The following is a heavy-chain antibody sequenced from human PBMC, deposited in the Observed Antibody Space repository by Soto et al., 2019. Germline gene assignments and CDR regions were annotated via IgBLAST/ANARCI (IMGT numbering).Heavy chain of an antibody. CDR1: GYTFTSYP. J-gene: IGHJ3*02. CDR2: INIDADNT. CDR3: ARDRHSGGWYPNGANDI. V-gene: IGHV1-3*04. D-gene: IGHD6-13*01. Sequence: QVQLVQSGAEVKRPGASVRISCKASGYTFTSYPLHWLRQAPGQRFEWMGWINIDADNTNYSLKFQGRVTFTRDTSANTACRELTSLTSEDTSLYDCARDRHSGGWYPNGANDIWGQGKMVTVSS.